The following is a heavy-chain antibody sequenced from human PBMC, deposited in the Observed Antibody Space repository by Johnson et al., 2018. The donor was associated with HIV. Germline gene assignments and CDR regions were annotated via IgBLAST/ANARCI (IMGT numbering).Heavy chain of an antibody. CDR2: IRYDGSNK. CDR1: GFTFSSYG. CDR3: AKDKPYGSGLLLGAFDI. D-gene: IGHD3-10*01. J-gene: IGHJ3*02. V-gene: IGHV3-30*02. Sequence: QVQLVESGGGVVQPGGSLRLSCAASGFTFSSYGMHCVRQAPGKGLEWVAFIRYDGSNKYYADSVKGRFTISRDNSKNTLYLQMNSLRAEDTAVYYCAKDKPYGSGLLLGAFDIWGQGTMVTVSS.